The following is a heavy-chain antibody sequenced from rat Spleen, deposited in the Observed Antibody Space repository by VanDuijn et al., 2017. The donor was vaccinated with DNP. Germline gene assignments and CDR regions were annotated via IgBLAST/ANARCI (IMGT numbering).Heavy chain of an antibody. CDR1: GFTFSNYG. CDR2: ISASGGST. V-gene: IGHV5-27*01. Sequence: EVQLVESGGGLVQPGRSLKLSCAASGFTFSNYGMAWVRQAPKKGLEWVASISASGGSTSYRDSVKGRFTISRDNAKSILYLQMDSLRSGDTATYYCTTDFERGYWGQGVMVTVSS. D-gene: IGHD1-11*01. CDR3: TTDFERGY. J-gene: IGHJ2*01.